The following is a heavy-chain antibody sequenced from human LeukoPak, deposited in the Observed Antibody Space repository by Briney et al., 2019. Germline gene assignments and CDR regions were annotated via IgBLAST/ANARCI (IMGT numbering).Heavy chain of an antibody. CDR3: VREPQAEYYFDY. D-gene: IGHD1-14*01. CDR2: INSDGSST. J-gene: IGHJ4*02. V-gene: IGHV3-74*01. Sequence: PGGSLSLSCAASGFTFSSYWMHWVRQAPGKGLVWVSRINSDGSSTAYADSVKGRFTISRDSAKNTLYLQMNSLRAEDTAVYYCVREPQAEYYFDYWGQGTLVTVSS. CDR1: GFTFSSYW.